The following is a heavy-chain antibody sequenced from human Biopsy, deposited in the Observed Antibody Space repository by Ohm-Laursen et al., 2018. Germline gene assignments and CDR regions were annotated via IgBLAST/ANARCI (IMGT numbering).Heavy chain of an antibody. Sequence: TLSLTCTVSGGPISGSSWSWIRQAPGKGLEWIGYISYSRDTNYNPSLKSRITISVDTSKNQFSQKLTSVTAADTAVYYCAKHGSGWTGDDAFHIWGQGTMVTVSS. D-gene: IGHD6-19*01. CDR1: GGPISGSS. CDR2: ISYSRDT. V-gene: IGHV4-59*08. CDR3: AKHGSGWTGDDAFHI. J-gene: IGHJ3*02.